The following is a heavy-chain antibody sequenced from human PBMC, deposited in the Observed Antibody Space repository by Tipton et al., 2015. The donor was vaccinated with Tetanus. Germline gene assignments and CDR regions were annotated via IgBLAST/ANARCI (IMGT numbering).Heavy chain of an antibody. J-gene: IGHJ4*02. D-gene: IGHD4-17*01. CDR1: GFTFDDYA. CDR2: LSGSGGST. V-gene: IGHV3-23*01. CDR3: AKDQDYGDYFGVDY. Sequence: SLRLSCAASGFTFDDYAMSWVRQAPGKGLEWVSALSGSGGSTYYADSVKGRFTISRDNSKNTLYLQMNSLRAEDTAVYFCAKDQDYGDYFGVDYWGQGTLVTVSS.